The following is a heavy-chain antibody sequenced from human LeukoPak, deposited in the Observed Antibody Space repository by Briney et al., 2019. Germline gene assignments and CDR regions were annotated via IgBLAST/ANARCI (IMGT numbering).Heavy chain of an antibody. CDR1: GFTFSSYA. CDR2: IGSSGTTI. J-gene: IGHJ6*02. D-gene: IGHD2-15*01. CDR3: ARDLLGYYGMDV. V-gene: IGHV3-48*04. Sequence: GGSLRLSCAASGFTFSSYAMSWVRQAPGKGLEWVSCIGSSGTTIYYADSVKGRFTISRDNAKNSLYLQMNSLTAGDTAVYYCARDLLGYYGMDVWGQGTTVTVSS.